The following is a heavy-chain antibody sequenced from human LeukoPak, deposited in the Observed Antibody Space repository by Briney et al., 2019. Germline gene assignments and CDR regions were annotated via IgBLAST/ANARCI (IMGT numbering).Heavy chain of an antibody. CDR1: GYTFTGYY. J-gene: IGHJ5*02. Sequence: ASVKVSCKASGYTFTGYYMHWVRQAPGQGLEWMGWINPNSGGTNYAQKFQGRVTMTRDTSISTAYMELSRLRSDDTAVYYCARAIVEVPHNWFDPGGQETLVTVSS. CDR3: ARAIVEVPHNWFDP. CDR2: INPNSGGT. V-gene: IGHV1-2*02. D-gene: IGHD2-2*01.